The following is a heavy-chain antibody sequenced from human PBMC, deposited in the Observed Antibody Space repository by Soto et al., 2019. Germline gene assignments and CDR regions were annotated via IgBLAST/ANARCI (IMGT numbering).Heavy chain of an antibody. CDR1: GGSFSGYY. J-gene: IGHJ5*02. D-gene: IGHD2-15*01. V-gene: IGHV4-34*01. CDR2: INHSGST. Sequence: PSETLSLTCAVYGGSFSGYYWSWIRQPPGKGLEWIGEINHSGSTNYNPSLKSRVTISVDTSKNQFSLKLSSVTAADTAVYDCASKPPSGWFDPWGQGXLVTVSS. CDR3: ASKPPSGWFDP.